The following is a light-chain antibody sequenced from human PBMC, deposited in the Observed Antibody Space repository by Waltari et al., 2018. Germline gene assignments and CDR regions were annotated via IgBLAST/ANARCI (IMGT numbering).Light chain of an antibody. CDR1: QRVLYSSNNKNY. CDR2: WAS. V-gene: IGKV4-1*01. Sequence: DIVMTQSPDPLAVSLGARATIHCKSSQRVLYSSNNKNYLAWYQQKPGQPPKLLIYWASTRESGVPDRFSGSGSGTDFTLTISSLQAEDVAVYYCQQYYSTPPAFGQGTRLEIK. CDR3: QQYYSTPPA. J-gene: IGKJ5*01.